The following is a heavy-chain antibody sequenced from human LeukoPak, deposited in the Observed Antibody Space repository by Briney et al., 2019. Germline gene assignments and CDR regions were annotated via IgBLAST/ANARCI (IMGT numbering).Heavy chain of an antibody. J-gene: IGHJ1*01. V-gene: IGHV1-18*01. CDR3: ARILSSSWYEYFHH. Sequence: GASVKVSCKASGYTFTSYGISWVRQAPGQGLEWMGWISAYNGNTNYAQKLQGRVTMTTGTSTSTAYMELRSLRSDGTAVYYCARILSSSWYEYFHHWGQGTLVTVSS. CDR2: ISAYNGNT. CDR1: GYTFTSYG. D-gene: IGHD6-19*01.